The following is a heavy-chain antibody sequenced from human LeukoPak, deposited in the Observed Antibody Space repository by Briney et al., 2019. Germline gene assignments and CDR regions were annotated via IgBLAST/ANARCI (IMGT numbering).Heavy chain of an antibody. V-gene: IGHV4-39*01. CDR1: GGSISGNPYY. D-gene: IGHD6-6*01. J-gene: IGHJ3*02. Sequence: KSSETLSLTCTVSGGSISGNPYYWGWIRQPPGKALEWIGSIYYSGTTYYNPSLKSRVTISADTTKNQFSLKLSSVSAADTALYYCAIFIEYTSSDAFDIWGQGTMVTVSS. CDR3: AIFIEYTSSDAFDI. CDR2: IYYSGTT.